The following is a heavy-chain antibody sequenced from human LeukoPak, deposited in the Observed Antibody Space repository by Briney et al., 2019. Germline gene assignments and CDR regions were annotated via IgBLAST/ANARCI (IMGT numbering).Heavy chain of an antibody. CDR3: AKWSGYSGYEPFRY. Sequence: GASVKVSCKVSGYTLTELSMHWVRQAPGKGLEWMGGFDPEDGETIYAQKFQGRVTMTEDTSTDTAYMELSSLRSEDTAVYYCAKWSGYSGYEPFRYWGQGTLVTVSS. D-gene: IGHD5-12*01. CDR2: FDPEDGET. V-gene: IGHV1-24*01. J-gene: IGHJ4*02. CDR1: GYTLTELS.